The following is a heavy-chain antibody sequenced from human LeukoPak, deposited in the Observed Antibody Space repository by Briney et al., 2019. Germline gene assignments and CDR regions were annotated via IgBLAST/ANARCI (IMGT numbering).Heavy chain of an antibody. CDR3: ASRQGSHDY. CDR1: GSGFTSYW. V-gene: IGHV5-10-1*01. J-gene: IGHJ4*02. D-gene: IGHD1-26*01. Sequence: GESLRISFKGSGSGFTSYWIRWVGRVPGKGGEWMGRIDPSDSYTNYSPSFQGHVTISADKSISTAYLQWSSLKASDTAMYYCASRQGSHDYWGQGTLVTVSS. CDR2: IDPSDSYT.